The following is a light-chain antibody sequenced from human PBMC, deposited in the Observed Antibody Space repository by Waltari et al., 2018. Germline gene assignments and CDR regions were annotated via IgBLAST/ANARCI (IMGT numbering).Light chain of an antibody. CDR3: SSYTTSSTLD. CDR2: DVS. Sequence: QSALTQPASVSGSPGPSITIPCTGTSIDVAGYNYVSWYQQHPGRAPKLIIYDVSLRPSGVSNRFSGSKSGNTASLTISGLQGEDEGDYYCSSYTTSSTLDFGTGTEVTVL. CDR1: SIDVAGYNY. V-gene: IGLV2-14*03. J-gene: IGLJ1*01.